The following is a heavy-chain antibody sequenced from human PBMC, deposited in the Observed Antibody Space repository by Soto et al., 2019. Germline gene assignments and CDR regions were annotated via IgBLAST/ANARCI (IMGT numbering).Heavy chain of an antibody. CDR3: AKDGTPYDFWSGYFSNFDS. Sequence: SGGSLRLSCSASGFTFSSYAMHWVRQAPGKGLQYVSAISSNGGTTYYADSVKGRFTISRDNSKNTVYLQMSSLRAEDTAVYYCAKDGTPYDFWSGYFSNFDSWGQGTLVTVSS. J-gene: IGHJ4*02. CDR1: GFTFSSYA. D-gene: IGHD3-3*01. CDR2: ISSNGGTT. V-gene: IGHV3-64D*06.